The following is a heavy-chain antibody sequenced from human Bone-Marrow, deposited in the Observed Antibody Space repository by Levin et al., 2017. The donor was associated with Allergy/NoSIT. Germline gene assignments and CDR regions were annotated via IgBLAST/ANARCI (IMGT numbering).Heavy chain of an antibody. CDR2: IWSDGINK. Sequence: AGGSLRLSCAASGVIFSNYGMHWVRQAPGKGLEWVAVIWSDGINKDYADSVKGRFTISRDNSKNTLYLEMNSLRAEDTAVYFCARDKIEVWLQVGILDSWGQGTLVTVSP. CDR3: ARDKIEVWLQVGILDS. J-gene: IGHJ4*02. D-gene: IGHD5-24*01. V-gene: IGHV3-33*01. CDR1: GVIFSNYG.